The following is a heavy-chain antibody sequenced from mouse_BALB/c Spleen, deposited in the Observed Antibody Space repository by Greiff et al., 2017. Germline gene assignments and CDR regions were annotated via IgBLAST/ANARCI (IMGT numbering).Heavy chain of an antibody. CDR1: GYTFTSYY. CDR3: TREARATDYAMDY. J-gene: IGHJ4*01. Sequence: VQLQQPGAELVKPGASVKLSCKASGYTFTSYYMYWVKQRPGQGLEWIGGINPSNGGTNFNEKFKSKATLTVDKSSSTAYMQLSSLTSEDSAVYYCTREARATDYAMDYWGQGTSVTVSS. CDR2: INPSNGGT. V-gene: IGHV1S81*02. D-gene: IGHD3-1*01.